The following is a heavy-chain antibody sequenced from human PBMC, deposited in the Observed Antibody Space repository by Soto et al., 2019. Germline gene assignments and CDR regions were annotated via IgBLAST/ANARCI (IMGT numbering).Heavy chain of an antibody. Sequence: EVQLLESGGGLVQPGGSLRLSCAASGFTFSSYAMSWVRQAPGKGLEWVSAISGSGGSTYYADSVKGRFTISRDNSKNTLYIQMNSLRAEDTAVYYCAKVTSRRSEVAAWRDWGQGTLVTVSS. D-gene: IGHD2-15*01. V-gene: IGHV3-23*01. CDR2: ISGSGGST. J-gene: IGHJ4*02. CDR3: AKVTSRRSEVAAWRD. CDR1: GFTFSSYA.